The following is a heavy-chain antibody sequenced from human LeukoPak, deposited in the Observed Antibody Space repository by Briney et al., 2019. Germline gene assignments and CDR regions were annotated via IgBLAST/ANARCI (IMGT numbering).Heavy chain of an antibody. J-gene: IGHJ5*02. CDR3: ARGVGFDP. CDR2: ITNSGSPI. CDR1: GFMFSIYN. V-gene: IGHV3-48*02. D-gene: IGHD3-3*01. Sequence: GGSLRLSCTTSGFMFSIYNMNWVRQAPGKGLEWISFITNSGSPIYYADSVRGRFTVSRDRAKNSLYLQMSSLRDEDTAVYYCARGVGFDPWGQGTLVTVSS.